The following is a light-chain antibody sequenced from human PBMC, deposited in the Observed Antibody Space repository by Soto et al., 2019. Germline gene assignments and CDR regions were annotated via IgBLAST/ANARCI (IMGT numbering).Light chain of an antibody. CDR2: LGS. J-gene: IGKJ1*01. CDR1: QSLLHSNGYNY. Sequence: DIVMTQSPLSLPVTPGEPASISCRSSQSLLHSNGYNYLDWYLQKPGQSPQLLIYLGSNRASGVPDRFSGSGSGTDFTLKISRVEAEDVGVYYCMRALQTPLTFGQGTKV. CDR3: MRALQTPLT. V-gene: IGKV2-28*01.